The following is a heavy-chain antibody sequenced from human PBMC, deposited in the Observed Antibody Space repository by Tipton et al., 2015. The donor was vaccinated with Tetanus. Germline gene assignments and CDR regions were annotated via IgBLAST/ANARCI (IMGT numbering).Heavy chain of an antibody. CDR3: GRLIRGVILTRVIDH. V-gene: IGHV3-15*01. CDR1: GFTFSDAW. D-gene: IGHD3-10*01. Sequence: SLRLSCAASGFTFSDAWMSWVRQAPGKGLEWVGRIKSKPDRGTIDYAAPVKGRFIISRDNSKNALYLQMNSLRAEDTAVYYCGRLIRGVILTRVIDHWGQGTLVTVSS. CDR2: IKSKPDRGTI. J-gene: IGHJ4*02.